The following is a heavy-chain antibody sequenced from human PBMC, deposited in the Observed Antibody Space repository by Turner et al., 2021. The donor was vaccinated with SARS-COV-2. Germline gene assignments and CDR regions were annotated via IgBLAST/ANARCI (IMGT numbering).Heavy chain of an antibody. Sequence: EVQLVESGGGLVQPGGSLRLSCAASGFTFSNYWMTWVRQAPGKGLEWVSTMRHDGGEIYYVDSVKGRFTISRDVSKSTLYLQMNDLRVEDTAIYYCSKWDGFGDSWGQGTMVTVSS. CDR1: GFTFSNYW. CDR3: SKWDGFGDS. V-gene: IGHV3-7*03. CDR2: MRHDGGEI. J-gene: IGHJ5*01. D-gene: IGHD1-26*01.